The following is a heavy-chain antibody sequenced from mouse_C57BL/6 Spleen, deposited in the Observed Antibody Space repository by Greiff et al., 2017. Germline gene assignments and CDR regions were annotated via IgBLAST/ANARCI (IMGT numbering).Heavy chain of an antibody. D-gene: IGHD1-1*01. J-gene: IGHJ4*01. Sequence: QVQLKQSGAELVKPGASVKISCKASGYAFSSYWMNWVKQRPGKGLEWIGQIYPGDGDTNYNGKFKGKATLTADKSSSTAYMQLSSLTSEDSAVYFCARGSSYDYAMDYWGQGTSVTVSS. CDR3: ARGSSYDYAMDY. V-gene: IGHV1-80*01. CDR2: IYPGDGDT. CDR1: GYAFSSYW.